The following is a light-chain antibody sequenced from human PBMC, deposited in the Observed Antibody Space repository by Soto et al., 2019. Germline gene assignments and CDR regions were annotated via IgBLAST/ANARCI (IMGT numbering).Light chain of an antibody. J-gene: IGKJ4*01. CDR2: DAS. CDR3: QQNYRTPLT. Sequence: DIQMTQSPSSLSASVGDRVTIACRASQSINIYLSWYQQEPGKAPKLLMYDASSLQSGVPSRFSGSGSGTHFTLTISSLQREDFATYYCQQNYRTPLTFGGGTKLEIK. V-gene: IGKV1-39*01. CDR1: QSINIY.